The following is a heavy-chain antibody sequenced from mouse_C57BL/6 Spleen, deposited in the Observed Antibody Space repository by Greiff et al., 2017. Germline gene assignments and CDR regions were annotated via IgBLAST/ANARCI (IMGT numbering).Heavy chain of an antibody. D-gene: IGHD4-1*01. J-gene: IGHJ1*03. V-gene: IGHV1-81*01. CDR3: ARPGTDFDG. CDR1: GYTFTSYG. Sequence: QVQLQQSGAELARPGASVKLSCKASGYTFTSYGISWVKQRTGQGLEWIGEIYPRSGNTYYNEKFKGKATLTADKSSSTAYMELRSLTSEDSAVYFWARPGTDFDGWGTGTTVTVSS. CDR2: IYPRSGNT.